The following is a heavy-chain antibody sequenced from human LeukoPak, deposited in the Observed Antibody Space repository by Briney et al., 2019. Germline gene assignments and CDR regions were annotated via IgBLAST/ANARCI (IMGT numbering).Heavy chain of an antibody. V-gene: IGHV3-30*18. Sequence: PGGSLRLSCAASGFSLISYGMHWVRQAPGKGLEWVGVISDDGRRKDYADSVKGRFTISRDNSKDTLYLQMNSLRAEDTAAYYCAKRPSDYGDYVSYFGYWGQGTLVTVSS. CDR2: ISDDGRRK. CDR3: AKRPSDYGDYVSYFGY. CDR1: GFSLISYG. D-gene: IGHD4-17*01. J-gene: IGHJ4*02.